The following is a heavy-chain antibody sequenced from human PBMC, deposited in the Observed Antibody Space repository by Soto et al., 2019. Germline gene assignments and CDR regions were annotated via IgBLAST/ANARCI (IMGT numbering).Heavy chain of an antibody. CDR3: ARDSWDGATTCFDY. D-gene: IGHD1-26*01. J-gene: IGHJ4*02. CDR2: ISYDGSNK. CDR1: GFTFSSYA. V-gene: IGHV3-30-3*01. Sequence: QVQLVESGGGVVQPGRSLRLSCAASGFTFSSYAMHWVRQAPGKGREWVAVISYDGSNKYYADSVKGRFTISRDNSKNTLYLQMNSLRAEDTAVYYCARDSWDGATTCFDYWGQGTLVTVSS.